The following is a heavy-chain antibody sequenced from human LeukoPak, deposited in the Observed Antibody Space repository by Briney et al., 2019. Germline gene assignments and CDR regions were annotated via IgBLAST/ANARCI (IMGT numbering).Heavy chain of an antibody. CDR1: GFTVSSNY. J-gene: IGHJ6*02. D-gene: IGHD5-18*01. CDR3: ARDVQLWALDYYYGMDV. V-gene: IGHV3-66*01. Sequence: GGSLRLSCAASGFTVSSNYMSWVRQAPGKGLEWVSVIYSGGSTYYADSVKGRFTISRDNSKNTLYLQMNSLRAEDAAVYYCARDVQLWALDYYYGMDVWGQGTTATVSS. CDR2: IYSGGST.